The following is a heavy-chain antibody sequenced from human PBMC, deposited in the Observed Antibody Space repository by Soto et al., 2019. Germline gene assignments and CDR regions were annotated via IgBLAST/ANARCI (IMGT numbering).Heavy chain of an antibody. V-gene: IGHV4-39*01. CDR3: ARHAYITMVRGVPNWFDP. Sequence: SETLSLTCTVSGGSVSSGSYYWGWIRQPPGKGLEWIGSIYYSGSTYYNPSLKSRVTISVDTSKNQFSLKLSSVTAADTAVYYCARHAYITMVRGVPNWFDPWGQGTLVTVSS. J-gene: IGHJ5*02. D-gene: IGHD3-10*01. CDR1: GGSVSSGSYY. CDR2: IYYSGST.